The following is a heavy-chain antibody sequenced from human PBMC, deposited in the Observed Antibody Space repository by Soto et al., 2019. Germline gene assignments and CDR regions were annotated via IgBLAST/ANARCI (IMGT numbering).Heavy chain of an antibody. CDR3: ARGNLRLEWLSGGMDV. CDR1: GYTFTSYY. CDR2: INPSGGST. Sequence: ASVKVSCKASGYTFTSYYMHWVRQAPGQGLEWMGIINPSGGSTSYAQKFQGRVTMTRDTSTSTVYMELSSLRSEDTAVYYCARGNLRLEWLSGGMDVWGQGTTVTVS. D-gene: IGHD3-3*01. J-gene: IGHJ6*02. V-gene: IGHV1-46*01.